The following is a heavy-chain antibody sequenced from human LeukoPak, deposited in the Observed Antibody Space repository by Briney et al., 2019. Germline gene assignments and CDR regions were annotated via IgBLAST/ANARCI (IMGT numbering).Heavy chain of an antibody. CDR3: ASGAVTTHDY. J-gene: IGHJ4*02. V-gene: IGHV4-59*08. CDR2: IYYSGTT. Sequence: SETLSLTCTVSGASISSYYWSWIRQPPGKGLEWIGYIYYSGTTNYNPSPKSRVTISVDTSKSQFSLKLSSVTAADTAVYYCASGAVTTHDYWGQGTLVTVSS. CDR1: GASISSYY. D-gene: IGHD4-11*01.